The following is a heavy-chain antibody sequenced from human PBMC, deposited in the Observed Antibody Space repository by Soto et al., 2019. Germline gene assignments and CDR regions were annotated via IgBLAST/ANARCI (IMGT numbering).Heavy chain of an antibody. CDR3: AKGYSTGWHSSVNS. CDR1: GFTFSNYG. J-gene: IGHJ4*02. Sequence: EVQLVESGGGLVQPGGSLRLSCAASGFTFSNYGVSWVRQAPGKGLECVSAITNNSDYTYYADSVKGRFTVSRDNSKNTPFLEMNSLRAEDTAVYYCAKGYSTGWHSSVNSWGQGTLVTVSS. V-gene: IGHV3-23*04. D-gene: IGHD6-19*01. CDR2: ITNNSDYT.